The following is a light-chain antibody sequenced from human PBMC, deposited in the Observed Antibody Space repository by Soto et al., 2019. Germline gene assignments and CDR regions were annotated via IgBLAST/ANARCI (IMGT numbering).Light chain of an antibody. V-gene: IGKV3-11*01. CDR3: QQRVSWPLA. J-gene: IGKJ4*01. CDR1: QSVSSY. Sequence: EIVLTQSPATLSLVAGERATLSCRASQSVSSYLAWYQHKPGQAPRLLIYDASNRATGIPARFSGSGSGTDFTLTISNLEPEDFAVYYCQQRVSWPLAFGGGTKVEI. CDR2: DAS.